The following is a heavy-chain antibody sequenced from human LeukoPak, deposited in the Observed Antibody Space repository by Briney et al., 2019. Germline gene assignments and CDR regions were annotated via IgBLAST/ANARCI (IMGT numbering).Heavy chain of an antibody. V-gene: IGHV4-59*01. CDR1: GGSISSYY. CDR2: IYYSGST. D-gene: IGHD3-3*01. CDR3: ARLYYDFWSGYYGPPAYFDY. Sequence: SETLSLTCTVSGGSISSYYWSWIRQPPGEGLEWIGYIYYSGSTNYNPSLKSRVTISVDTSKNQFSLKLSSVTAADTAVYYCARLYYDFWSGYYGPPAYFDYWGQGTLVTVSS. J-gene: IGHJ4*02.